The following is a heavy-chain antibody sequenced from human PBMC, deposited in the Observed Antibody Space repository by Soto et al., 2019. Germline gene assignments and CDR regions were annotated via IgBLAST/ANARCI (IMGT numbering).Heavy chain of an antibody. CDR2: IYYSGST. D-gene: IGHD3-16*01. CDR1: GGSVSSGSYY. J-gene: IGHJ4*02. CDR3: ARAENIMITFGGVISRRRVFDY. Sequence: SETLSLTCTVSGGSVSSGSYYWSWIRQPPGKGLEWIGYIYYSGSTNYNPSLKSRVTISVDTSKNQFSLKLSSVTAADTAVYYCARAENIMITFGGVISRRRVFDYWGQGTLVTVSS. V-gene: IGHV4-61*01.